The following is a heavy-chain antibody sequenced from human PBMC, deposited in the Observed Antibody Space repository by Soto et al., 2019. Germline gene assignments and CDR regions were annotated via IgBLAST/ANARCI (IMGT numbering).Heavy chain of an antibody. CDR3: ARPFCSTNSCHNWFDS. J-gene: IGHJ5*01. Sequence: GASVKVSCKASGYIFTGYYINWVRQAPGQGLEWMGWINPNSGDTSYLQKFQGRVSMTTDTSINTAYMELSRVTSDDTAVYYCARPFCSTNSCHNWFDSWGQGTLVTVSS. CDR1: GYIFTGYY. D-gene: IGHD2-2*01. CDR2: INPNSGDT. V-gene: IGHV1-2*02.